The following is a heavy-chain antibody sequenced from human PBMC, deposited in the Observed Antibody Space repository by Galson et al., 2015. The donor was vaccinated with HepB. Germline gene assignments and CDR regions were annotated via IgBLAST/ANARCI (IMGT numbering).Heavy chain of an antibody. Sequence: SLRLSCAASGINVNNDAIDWVRQAPGKGLEWLAVVSYDGISKYYADSVKGRFTISRNNSENMAFLQMSSLRGEDTAVYYCAKDRLMLASYYFYYGMDVWGQGTTVIVSS. V-gene: IGHV3-30*18. D-gene: IGHD3-16*01. CDR2: VSYDGISK. CDR1: GINVNNDA. CDR3: AKDRLMLASYYFYYGMDV. J-gene: IGHJ6*02.